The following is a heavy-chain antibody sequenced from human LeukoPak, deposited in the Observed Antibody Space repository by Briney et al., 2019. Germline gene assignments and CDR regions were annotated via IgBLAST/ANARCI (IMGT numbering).Heavy chain of an antibody. Sequence: PGRSLRLSCAAPGFTSSISPMHWVRQAPGKGLEWVAVIAYDGRYKYYADSVKGRFTISRDNSKSTLNLLMNSLRAEDTAVYYCASENDGFDIWGPGTVVTVSS. V-gene: IGHV3-30*04. CDR1: GFTSSISP. CDR2: IAYDGRYK. J-gene: IGHJ3*02. CDR3: ASENDGFDI.